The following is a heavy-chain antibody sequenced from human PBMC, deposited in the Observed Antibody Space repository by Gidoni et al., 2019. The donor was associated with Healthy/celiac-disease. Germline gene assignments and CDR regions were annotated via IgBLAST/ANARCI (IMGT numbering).Heavy chain of an antibody. Sequence: QVQLVESGGGAVQPGGSLRLSCAASGVILSSCSMHWVRQAPGKGLEWVAVISYDGSNKYYADSMKGRFTISRDTSKNTLSLQMNSLRPEDTAVYYCARGTPAINGYFDYWGQGTLVTVSS. CDR2: ISYDGSNK. J-gene: IGHJ4*02. CDR1: GVILSSCS. V-gene: IGHV3-30*04. D-gene: IGHD2-8*01. CDR3: ARGTPAINGYFDY.